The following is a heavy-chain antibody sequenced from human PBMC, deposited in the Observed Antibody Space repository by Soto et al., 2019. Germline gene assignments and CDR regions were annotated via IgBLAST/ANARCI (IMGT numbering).Heavy chain of an antibody. CDR2: IYYSGST. Sequence: SETLSLTCTVSGGSVSSSSCYWGWIRQPPGKGLEWIGSIYYSGSTYYNPSLKSRVTISVDTSKNQFSLKLSSVTAADTAVYYCARHPQVPYFQQGLDYWGQGTRVTVAS. CDR1: GGSVSSSSCY. V-gene: IGHV4-39*01. CDR3: ARHPQVPYFQQGLDY. J-gene: IGHJ4*02. D-gene: IGHD3-10*01.